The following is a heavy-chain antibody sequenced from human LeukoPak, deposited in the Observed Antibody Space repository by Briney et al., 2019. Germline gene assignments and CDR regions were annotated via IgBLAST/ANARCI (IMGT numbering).Heavy chain of an antibody. CDR1: GYTFTGYY. Sequence: ASVKVSCKASGYTFTGYYMHWVRQAPGQGLECMGWINPNSGGTNYAQKFQGRVTMTRDTSISTASMELSRLRSDDTAVYYCARDPAQIVGATTHYYYYGMDVWGQGTTVTVSS. V-gene: IGHV1-2*02. CDR2: INPNSGGT. D-gene: IGHD1-26*01. CDR3: ARDPAQIVGATTHYYYYGMDV. J-gene: IGHJ6*02.